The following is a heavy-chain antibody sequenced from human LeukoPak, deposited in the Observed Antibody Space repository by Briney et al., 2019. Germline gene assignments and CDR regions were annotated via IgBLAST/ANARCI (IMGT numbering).Heavy chain of an antibody. CDR3: ARVPFDSSGHPITSDY. V-gene: IGHV3-21*01. CDR1: GFTFSSYA. D-gene: IGHD3-22*01. CDR2: ISSTSEYI. J-gene: IGHJ4*02. Sequence: GGSLRLSCAASGFTFSSYAMSWVRQAPGEGLEWVSSISSTSEYIHHADSVKGRFTISRDNAKNSLYLQMNSLRAEDTAVYYCARVPFDSSGHPITSDYWGQGSLVTVSS.